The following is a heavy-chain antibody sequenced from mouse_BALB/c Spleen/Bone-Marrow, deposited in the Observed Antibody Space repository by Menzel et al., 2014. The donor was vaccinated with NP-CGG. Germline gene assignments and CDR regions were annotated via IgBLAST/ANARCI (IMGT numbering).Heavy chain of an antibody. Sequence: EVQLVESGAELVKPGASVKLSCTASGFNIKDTYMHWVKQRPEQGLEWIGRIDPANGNTKYDPKFQGKATITADTSSNTAYPQLSSLTSEDTAVYYCARWGKLGRGYFDVWGAGTTVTVSS. D-gene: IGHD4-1*01. V-gene: IGHV14-3*02. CDR2: IDPANGNT. CDR1: GFNIKDTY. CDR3: ARWGKLGRGYFDV. J-gene: IGHJ1*01.